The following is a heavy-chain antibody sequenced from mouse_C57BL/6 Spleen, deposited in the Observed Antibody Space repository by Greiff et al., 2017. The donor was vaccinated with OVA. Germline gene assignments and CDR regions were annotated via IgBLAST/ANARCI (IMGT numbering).Heavy chain of an antibody. CDR2: ISSGSSTI. Sequence: EVKLVESGGGLVKPGGSLTLSCAASGFTFSDYGMHWVRQAPEKGLEWVAYISSGSSTIYYADTVKGRFTISRDNAKNTLFLQMTSLRSEDTAMYYCARRDYNAMDYWGQGTSVTVSS. V-gene: IGHV5-17*01. J-gene: IGHJ4*01. CDR1: GFTFSDYG. CDR3: ARRDYNAMDY.